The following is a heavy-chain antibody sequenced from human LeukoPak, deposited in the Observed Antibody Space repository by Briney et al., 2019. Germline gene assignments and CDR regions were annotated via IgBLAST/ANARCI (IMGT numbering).Heavy chain of an antibody. J-gene: IGHJ3*02. CDR2: IKQDGSQK. V-gene: IGHV3-7*05. Sequence: GGSLRLSCVASGFTLRSYWMSWLRQAPGKGLEWVATIKQDGSQKDYVDSMKGRLTISRDNAKNSLFLQMNSLRVEDTATYYCVRDPTVTNLHDASDIWGQGTMVTVSS. CDR1: GFTLRSYW. D-gene: IGHD4-17*01. CDR3: VRDPTVTNLHDASDI.